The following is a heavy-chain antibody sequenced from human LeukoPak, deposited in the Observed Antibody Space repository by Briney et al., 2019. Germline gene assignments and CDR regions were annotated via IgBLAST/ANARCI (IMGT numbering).Heavy chain of an antibody. Sequence: GGSLRLSCAASGLTVSSNYMSWVRQAPGKGLEWVSVIYSGGSTYYADSVKGRFTISRDNSKNTLYLQMNSLRAEDTAVHYCARDRWDYGSGFWYFDLWGRGTLVTVSS. CDR2: IYSGGST. J-gene: IGHJ2*01. CDR3: ARDRWDYGSGFWYFDL. CDR1: GLTVSSNY. V-gene: IGHV3-53*01. D-gene: IGHD3-10*01.